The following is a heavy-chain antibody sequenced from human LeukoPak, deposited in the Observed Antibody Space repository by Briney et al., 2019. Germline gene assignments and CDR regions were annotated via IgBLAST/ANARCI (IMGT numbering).Heavy chain of an antibody. CDR3: MDV. Sequence: PEGSLRLSCSSYGFTFGDHAMSWVRQAPGKGLEWVGFIRSRAYGGTTEYAASVKSRFSISRDDSKGIAYLQMNSLKIEDTAVYYCMDVWGQGTTVIVSS. CDR2: IRSRAYGGTT. V-gene: IGHV3-49*04. J-gene: IGHJ6*02. CDR1: GFTFGDHA.